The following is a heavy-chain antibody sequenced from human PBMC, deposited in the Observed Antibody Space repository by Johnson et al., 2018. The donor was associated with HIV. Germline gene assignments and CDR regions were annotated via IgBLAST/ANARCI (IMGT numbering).Heavy chain of an antibody. CDR2: ISYDGSNK. V-gene: IGHV3-30*14. CDR3: ARESRDGPNLRAFDI. Sequence: MLLVESGGGVVPPGRSLRLSCAASGFTFSSYAMHWVRQAPGKGLEWVAVISYDGSNKYYADSVKGRFTISRDNAKNSLYLQMNNLRAGDTAVYFCARESRDGPNLRAFDIWGQGTTVIVSS. J-gene: IGHJ3*02. CDR1: GFTFSSYA. D-gene: IGHD5-24*01.